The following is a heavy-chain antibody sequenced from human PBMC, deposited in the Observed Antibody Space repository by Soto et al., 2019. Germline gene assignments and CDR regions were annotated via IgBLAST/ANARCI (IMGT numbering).Heavy chain of an antibody. CDR2: IHHSGST. Sequence: SETLSLTCGVSCDSISSTNWWNWVRQTPGKGLEWIGEIHHSGSTNYNPSLKSRVTISVDKSKNQFSLKLNSMTAADTAVYYCARARQYCTSTSCYLDPWGQGTLVTVSS. CDR3: ARARQYCTSTSCYLDP. J-gene: IGHJ5*02. CDR1: CDSISSTNW. V-gene: IGHV4-4*02. D-gene: IGHD2-2*01.